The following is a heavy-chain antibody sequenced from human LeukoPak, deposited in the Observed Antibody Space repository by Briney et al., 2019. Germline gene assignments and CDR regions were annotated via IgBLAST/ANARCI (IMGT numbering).Heavy chain of an antibody. D-gene: IGHD2-2*02. J-gene: IGHJ4*02. CDR1: GYTFTSYA. Sequence: GASVKVSCKASGYTFTSYAMHWVRQAPGQRLEWMGWTNAGNGNTKYSQKFQGRVTITRDTSASTAYMELSSLRSEDTAVYYCARGDIVVVPAAIVVFDYWGQGTLVTVSS. V-gene: IGHV1-3*01. CDR3: ARGDIVVVPAAIVVFDY. CDR2: TNAGNGNT.